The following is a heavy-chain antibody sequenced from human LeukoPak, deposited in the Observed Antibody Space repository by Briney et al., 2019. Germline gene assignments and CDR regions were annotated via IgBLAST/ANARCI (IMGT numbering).Heavy chain of an antibody. D-gene: IGHD1-26*01. Sequence: SETLSLTCTVSGGSISSSSYCWGWIRQPPGRGLEWIGRIYYSGSTYYNPSRKSRVTISVDTSKNQFSLELSSVTAADNAVYYCARDRGVGATTVFDYWGQGTLVTVSS. J-gene: IGHJ4*02. V-gene: IGHV4-39*07. CDR1: GGSISSSSYC. CDR3: ARDRGVGATTVFDY. CDR2: IYYSGST.